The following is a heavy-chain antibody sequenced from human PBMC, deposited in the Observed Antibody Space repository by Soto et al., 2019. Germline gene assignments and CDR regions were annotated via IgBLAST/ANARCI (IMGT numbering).Heavy chain of an antibody. Sequence: QVHLVQSGAEVKQPGASVKVSCKASGYTFTNNAIHWVRQAPGQGLEWMGWVNAANGDTRYSQKFQDRITITRDTSASTAYMELSSLTSEDTAGYCCTRFRFLEWLQPDHWGQGTLVTVSS. V-gene: IGHV1-3*01. CDR1: GYTFTNNA. CDR2: VNAANGDT. D-gene: IGHD3-3*01. J-gene: IGHJ4*02. CDR3: TRFRFLEWLQPDH.